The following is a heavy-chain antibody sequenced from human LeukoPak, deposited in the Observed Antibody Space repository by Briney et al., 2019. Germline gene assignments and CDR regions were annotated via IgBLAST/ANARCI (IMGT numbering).Heavy chain of an antibody. Sequence: GGSLRLSCAASGFTFSSYGIHWVRQAPGKGLEWVAFIRYDGSNKYYAYPVKGRFTISRDNSKNTLYLQMNSLRAEDTAVYYCAKDPYSGSPNWFDPWGQGTLVTVSS. J-gene: IGHJ5*02. CDR2: IRYDGSNK. CDR1: GFTFSSYG. CDR3: AKDPYSGSPNWFDP. D-gene: IGHD1-26*01. V-gene: IGHV3-30*02.